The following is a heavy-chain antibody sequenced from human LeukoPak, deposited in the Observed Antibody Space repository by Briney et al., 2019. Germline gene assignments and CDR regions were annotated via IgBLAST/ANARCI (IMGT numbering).Heavy chain of an antibody. V-gene: IGHV3-23*01. CDR2: ISGSGGST. CDR1: GFTFSSYA. CDR3: AILPPGYYYCMDV. J-gene: IGHJ6*03. Sequence: GGSLRLSCAASGFTFSSYAMSWVRQAPGKGLEWVSAISGSGGSTYYADSVKGRFTISRDNPKNTLYLQMNSLRAEDTAVYYCAILPPGYYYCMDVWGKGTTVTVSS.